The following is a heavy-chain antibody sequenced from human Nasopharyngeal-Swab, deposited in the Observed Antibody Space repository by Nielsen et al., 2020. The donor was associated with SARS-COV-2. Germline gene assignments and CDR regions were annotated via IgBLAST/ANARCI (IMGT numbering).Heavy chain of an antibody. CDR3: ARDPSTITMVRGVIPHGAFDI. V-gene: IGHV4-59*13. CDR1: GGSISSYY. CDR2: IYYSGST. Sequence: SETLSLTCTVSGGSISSYYWSWIRQPPGKGLEWIGYIYYSGSTNYNPSLKSRVTISVDTSKNQFSLKLSSVTAADTAVYYCARDPSTITMVRGVIPHGAFDIWVQGTMVTVSS. D-gene: IGHD3-10*01. J-gene: IGHJ3*02.